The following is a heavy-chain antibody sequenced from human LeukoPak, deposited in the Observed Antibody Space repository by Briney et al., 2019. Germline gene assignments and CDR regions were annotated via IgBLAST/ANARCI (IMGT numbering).Heavy chain of an antibody. D-gene: IGHD3-10*01. J-gene: IGHJ3*02. CDR2: IYYSGST. CDR1: GGSISSSSYY. CDR3: ARPLGKNYYGSGSYYKFPAFDI. V-gene: IGHV4-39*07. Sequence: SETLSLTCTVSGGSISSSSYYWGWIRQPPGKGLEWIGSIYYSGSTYYNPSLKSRVTISVDTSKNQFSLKLSSVTAADTAVYYCARPLGKNYYGSGSYYKFPAFDIWGQGTMVTVSS.